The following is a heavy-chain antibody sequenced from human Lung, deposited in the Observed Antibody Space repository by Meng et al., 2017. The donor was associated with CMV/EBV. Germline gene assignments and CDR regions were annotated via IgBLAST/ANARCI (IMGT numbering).Heavy chain of an antibody. V-gene: IGHV4-59*01. Sequence: LXCSVSGGSISTSYWTWIRQPPGKGLEYIGYLYYNGSPNYNPSLKSRVTISIDTSKKQFSLKLTSVTAADTAVYYCARMNNFSGAFDVWGQGKVVTVSS. D-gene: IGHD3-10*01. CDR2: LYYNGSP. CDR3: ARMNNFSGAFDV. J-gene: IGHJ3*01. CDR1: GGSISTSY.